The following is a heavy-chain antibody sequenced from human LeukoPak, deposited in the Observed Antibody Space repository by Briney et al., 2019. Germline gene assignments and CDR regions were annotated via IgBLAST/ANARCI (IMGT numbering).Heavy chain of an antibody. CDR2: IYYSGST. Sequence: SETLSLTCTVSGGSISSYYWSWIRQPPGKGLEWLGYIYYSGSTNYNPSLKSRVTISVDTSKNQFSLKLSSVTAADTAVYYCARGTMVRGVTFDYWGQGTLVTVSS. D-gene: IGHD3-10*01. J-gene: IGHJ4*02. CDR1: GGSISSYY. CDR3: ARGTMVRGVTFDY. V-gene: IGHV4-59*01.